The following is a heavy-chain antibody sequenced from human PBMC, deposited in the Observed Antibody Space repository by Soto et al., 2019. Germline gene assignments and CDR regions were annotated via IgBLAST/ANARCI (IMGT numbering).Heavy chain of an antibody. CDR1: TFTFSDFG. CDR2: ISYDGSDQ. CDR3: AKSTYCNGGSCFPQY. Sequence: GGSLRLSCAGPTFTFSDFGFHWVRQAPGKGLEWVAMISYDGSDQYYGDSVQGRFTISRDDSKNTVYLQMNSLRAEDTAMYYCAKSTYCNGGSCFPQYWGPGTLVTVSS. J-gene: IGHJ4*02. D-gene: IGHD2-15*01. V-gene: IGHV3-30*18.